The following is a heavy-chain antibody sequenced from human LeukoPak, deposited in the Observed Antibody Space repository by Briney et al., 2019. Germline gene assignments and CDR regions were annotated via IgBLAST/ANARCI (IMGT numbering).Heavy chain of an antibody. CDR2: ISYDGSNK. D-gene: IGHD6-13*01. CDR3: AKSFGYSRSWFDY. V-gene: IGHV3-30*18. Sequence: GGSLRLSCSASEFTFSHYGMHWVRQAPGMGLEWVALISYDGSNKYYADSVKGRFTISRDNSKNTLYLQMNSLRAEDTAVYYCAKSFGYSRSWFDYWGQGTPVTVSS. J-gene: IGHJ4*02. CDR1: EFTFSHYG.